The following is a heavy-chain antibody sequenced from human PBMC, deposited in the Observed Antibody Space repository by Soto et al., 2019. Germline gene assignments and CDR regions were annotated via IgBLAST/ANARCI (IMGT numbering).Heavy chain of an antibody. CDR3: AKGRCSSTSCRAPYYYYMDV. V-gene: IGHV3-23*01. Sequence: GGSLRLSCAASGFTFSSYAMSWVRQAPGKGPEWVSAISGSGGSTYYADSVKGRFTISRDNSKNTLYLQMNSLRAEDTAVYYCAKGRCSSTSCRAPYYYYMDVWGKGTTVTVSS. J-gene: IGHJ6*03. D-gene: IGHD2-2*01. CDR2: ISGSGGST. CDR1: GFTFSSYA.